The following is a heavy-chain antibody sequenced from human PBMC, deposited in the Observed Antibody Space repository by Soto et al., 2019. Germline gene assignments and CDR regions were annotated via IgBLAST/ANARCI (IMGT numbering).Heavy chain of an antibody. CDR3: ARYSDSGGTYYFDY. CDR2: IYYSGST. D-gene: IGHD3-22*01. CDR1: GGSISRSSYY. Sequence: TSETLSLTCTVSGGSISRSSYYWGWIRQPPGKGLEWIGNIYYSGSTYYTPSLKSRVTMSVDTSKNQFSLKLSSVTAADTAVYYCARYSDSGGTYYFDYWGQGTLVTVSS. V-gene: IGHV4-39*01. J-gene: IGHJ4*02.